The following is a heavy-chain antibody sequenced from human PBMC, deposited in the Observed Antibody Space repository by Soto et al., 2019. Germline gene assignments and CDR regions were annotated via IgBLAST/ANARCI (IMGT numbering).Heavy chain of an antibody. J-gene: IGHJ1*01. CDR2: INHSGST. V-gene: IGHV4-34*01. CDR1: GGSFSGYY. Sequence: LSLTCAVYGGSFSGYYWSWIRQPPGKGLEWIGEINHSGSTDYNPSLKSRVTISVDTSKNPVSLKLSSVTAADKAVYDWARGGYRSNCYERYHAEYFQHFGQCTMAT. D-gene: IGHD6-13*01. CDR3: ARGGYRSNCYERYHAEYFQH.